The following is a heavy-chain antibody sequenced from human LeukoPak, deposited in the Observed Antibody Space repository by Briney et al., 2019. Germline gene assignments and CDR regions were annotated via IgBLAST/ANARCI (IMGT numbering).Heavy chain of an antibody. V-gene: IGHV4-59*01. CDR3: AGGSGLPHFDY. Sequence: SETLPLTCTVSGGSISSYYWSWIRQPPGKGLEWIGYIYYSGTTNYNPSLKSRVTISVDTSKNQFSLKLTSVTAADTAVYYCAGGSGLPHFDYWGQGTLGTVSS. CDR2: IYYSGTT. CDR1: GGSISSYY. J-gene: IGHJ4*02. D-gene: IGHD3-10*01.